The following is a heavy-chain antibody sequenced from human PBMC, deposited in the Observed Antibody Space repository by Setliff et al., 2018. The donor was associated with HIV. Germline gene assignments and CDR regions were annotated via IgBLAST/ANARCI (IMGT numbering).Heavy chain of an antibody. J-gene: IGHJ6*02. D-gene: IGHD6-13*01. Sequence: GASVKVSCKASGYTFTDYYMHWVQQAPGRGPEWMGRVDPEDGETLYAKKFQGRVTMTADTSTDTAYLELSGLTSEDTAVYYCSTVIATSSARYYDVDVWGQGTTVTVSS. CDR2: VDPEDGET. V-gene: IGHV1-69-2*01. CDR1: GYTFTDYY. CDR3: STVIATSSARYYDVDV.